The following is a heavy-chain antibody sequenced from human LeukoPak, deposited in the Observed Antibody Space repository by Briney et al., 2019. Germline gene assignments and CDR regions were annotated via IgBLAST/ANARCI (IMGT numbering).Heavy chain of an antibody. CDR3: AKGRTAYCSSTSCYTIDY. J-gene: IGHJ4*02. Sequence: GGSLRLSRAAPGLTFSSNAMSWVRQAPGKGLEWHSGISGSGGSTYYADSVKGRFTISRDNSKNTLYLQMNSLRAEDTAVYYCAKGRTAYCSSTSCYTIDYWGQGTLVTVSS. V-gene: IGHV3-23*01. D-gene: IGHD2-2*02. CDR1: GLTFSSNA. CDR2: ISGSGGST.